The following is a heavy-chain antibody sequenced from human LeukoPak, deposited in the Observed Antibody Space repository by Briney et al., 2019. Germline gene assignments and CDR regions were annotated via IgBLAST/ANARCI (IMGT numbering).Heavy chain of an antibody. D-gene: IGHD2-21*01. J-gene: IGHJ5*02. CDR1: GGTFSSYA. CDR2: IIPIFGIA. V-gene: IGHV1-69*04. Sequence: ASVKVSCKASGGTFSSYAISWVRQAPGQGLEWMGRIIPIFGIANYAQKFQGRVTIAADKSTSTAYMELSSLRSEDTAVYYCARDLEAYGWFDPWGQGTLVTVSS. CDR3: ARDLEAYGWFDP.